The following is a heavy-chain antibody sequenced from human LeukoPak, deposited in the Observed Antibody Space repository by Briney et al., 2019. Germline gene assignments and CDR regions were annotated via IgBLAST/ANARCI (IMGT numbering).Heavy chain of an antibody. CDR1: GGSISSYY. CDR3: ARDKFKQDDAFNI. CDR2: IYYSGST. D-gene: IGHD6-13*01. V-gene: IGHV4-59*01. J-gene: IGHJ3*02. Sequence: SETLSLTCTVSGGSISSYYWSWIRQPPGKGLEWIGYIYYSGSTNYNPSLKSRVTISVDTSKKQYSLKRSSVTAADTGVYYCARDKFKQDDAFNIWGQGTMVTVSS.